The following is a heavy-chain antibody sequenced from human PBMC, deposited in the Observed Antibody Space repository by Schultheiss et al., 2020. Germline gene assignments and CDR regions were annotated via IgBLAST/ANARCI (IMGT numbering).Heavy chain of an antibody. CDR3: ARWATFGGVTH. J-gene: IGHJ4*02. CDR2: INHSGST. Sequence: ETLSLTCAVYGGSFSGYYWSWIRQPPGKGLEWIGEINHSGSTNYNPSLKSRVTISVDTSKNQFSLKLSSVTAADTAVYYCARWATFGGVTHWGQGTLVTVSS. CDR1: GGSFSGYY. D-gene: IGHD3-16*01. V-gene: IGHV4-34*01.